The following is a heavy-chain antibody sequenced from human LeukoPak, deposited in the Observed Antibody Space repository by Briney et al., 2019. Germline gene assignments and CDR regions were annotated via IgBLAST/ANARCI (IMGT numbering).Heavy chain of an antibody. V-gene: IGHV4-34*01. CDR2: INHSGST. CDR3: ARTGRITMVRGVPNWFDP. D-gene: IGHD3-10*01. J-gene: IGHJ5*02. Sequence: PSETLSLTCDVYGGSFSGYYWSWIRQPPWKGLEWIGEINHSGSTNYNPSLKSRVTISVDTSKNQFSLKLSSVTAADTAVYYCARTGRITMVRGVPNWFDPWGQGTLVTVSS. CDR1: GGSFSGYY.